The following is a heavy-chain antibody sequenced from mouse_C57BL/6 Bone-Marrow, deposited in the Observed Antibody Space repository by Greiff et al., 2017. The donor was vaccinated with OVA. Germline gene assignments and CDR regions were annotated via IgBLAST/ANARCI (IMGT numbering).Heavy chain of an antibody. V-gene: IGHV1-18*01. D-gene: IGHD2-1*01. CDR2: INPNHGGT. CDR1: GYTFTDYN. Sequence: VQLQQSGPELVKPGASVKIPCKASGYTFTDYNMDWVKQSHGKRLEWIGDINPNHGGTIYNQKFKGKATLTVDKSSSTAYMELRSLTSEDTAVYYCAREGGYGNYPYYFDYWGQGTTLTVSS. CDR3: AREGGYGNYPYYFDY. J-gene: IGHJ2*01.